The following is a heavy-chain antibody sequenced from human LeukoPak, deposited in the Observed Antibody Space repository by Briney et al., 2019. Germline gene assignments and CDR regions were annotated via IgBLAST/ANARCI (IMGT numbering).Heavy chain of an antibody. D-gene: IGHD5-18*01. V-gene: IGHV3-48*01. CDR1: GFTFSNSP. Sequence: GGSLRLSCAASGFTFSNSPMNWVRQAPGRGLEWISYISRSANGINYADSVQGRFIISRDNAKTSLYLQMNSLRAEDTAVYYCARDLSGVTGYTYGRGIDYWGQGTLVTVSS. J-gene: IGHJ4*02. CDR2: ISRSANGI. CDR3: ARDLSGVTGYTYGRGIDY.